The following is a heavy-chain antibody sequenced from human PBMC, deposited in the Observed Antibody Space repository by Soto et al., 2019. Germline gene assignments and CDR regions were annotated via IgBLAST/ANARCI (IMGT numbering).Heavy chain of an antibody. CDR2: ISAHGVDI. V-gene: IGHV3-23*01. Sequence: EVQLLESGGGLVQPGGSLRLSCAASGFVSNGYAMSWVRQAPGKGLEWVSGISAHGVDIYYADSVKGRFTISRDNSKDTLYLQMNSLRTEDTAVYYCAREDGGGPFDYWGQGTLLTVSS. J-gene: IGHJ4*02. D-gene: IGHD2-15*01. CDR3: AREDGGGPFDY. CDR1: GFVSNGYA.